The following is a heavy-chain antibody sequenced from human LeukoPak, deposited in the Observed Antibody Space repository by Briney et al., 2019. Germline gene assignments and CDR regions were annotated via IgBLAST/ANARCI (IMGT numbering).Heavy chain of an antibody. CDR1: GFTFSTYG. J-gene: IGHJ4*02. CDR2: IWYDASNK. V-gene: IGHV3-30*02. Sequence: GGSLRLSCAASGFTFSTYGMHWVRRAPGKGLEWVAVIWYDASNKYYADSVKGRFTISRDNSKNTLYVQMNSLRTDDAAVYYCAKSKSPYPMDYIFDFWGQGTLVTVSS. CDR3: AKSKSPYPMDYIFDF. D-gene: IGHD4-11*01.